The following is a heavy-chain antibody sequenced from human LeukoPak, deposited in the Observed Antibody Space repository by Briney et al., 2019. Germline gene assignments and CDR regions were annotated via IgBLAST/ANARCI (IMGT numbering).Heavy chain of an antibody. D-gene: IGHD6-13*01. V-gene: IGHV4/OR15-8*01. Sequence: SDTLSLTCAVSGYSISSSNWWGWIRQPPGKGLEWIGEISHSGNPNYNPSLKSRLTISVDKAKNQFSLNLNSVTAADTAVYYCARDAAAGYSLAYWGQGTLVTVSS. CDR2: ISHSGNP. J-gene: IGHJ4*02. CDR3: ARDAAAGYSLAY. CDR1: GYSISSSNW.